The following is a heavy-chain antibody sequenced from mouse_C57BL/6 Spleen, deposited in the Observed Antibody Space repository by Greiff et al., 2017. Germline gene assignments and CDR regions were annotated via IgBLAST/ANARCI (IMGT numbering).Heavy chain of an antibody. CDR2: IYPGDGDT. CDR3: ARGGDGYSYAMDY. V-gene: IGHV1-82*01. Sequence: VKLQESGPELVKPGASVKISCKASGYAFSSSWMNWVKQRPGKGLEWIGRIYPGDGDTNYNGKFKGKATLTADKSSSTAYMQLSSLTSDDSAVYFCARGGDGYSYAMDYWGQGTSVTVSS. D-gene: IGHD2-3*01. J-gene: IGHJ4*01. CDR1: GYAFSSSW.